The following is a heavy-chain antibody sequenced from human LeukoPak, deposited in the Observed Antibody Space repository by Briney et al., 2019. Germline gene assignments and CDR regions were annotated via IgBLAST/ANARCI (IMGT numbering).Heavy chain of an antibody. CDR2: IYTSGST. V-gene: IGHV4-4*07. D-gene: IGHD6-13*01. CDR1: GGSISSYY. Sequence: SETLSLTCTVSGGSISSYYWSWIRQTAGKVLEWIGRIYTSGSTNYNPSLKSRVTMSVDTSKNQFSLKLSSVTAADTAVYYCATLAAADHYYYYYMDVWGKGTTVTISS. CDR3: ATLAAADHYYYYYMDV. J-gene: IGHJ6*03.